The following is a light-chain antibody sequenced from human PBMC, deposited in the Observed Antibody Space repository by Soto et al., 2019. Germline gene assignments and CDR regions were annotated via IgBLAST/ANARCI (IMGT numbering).Light chain of an antibody. Sequence: QSALTQPASVSGSPGQSITISCSGTSSDVGSYKYVSWYQQHPGKAPKLMIYDVSDRPSGVSNRFSGSKSGNTASLTISGLQAEDEADYYCISYASSRTYVFGTGTKLTVL. J-gene: IGLJ1*01. CDR1: SSDVGSYKY. V-gene: IGLV2-14*01. CDR3: ISYASSRTYV. CDR2: DVS.